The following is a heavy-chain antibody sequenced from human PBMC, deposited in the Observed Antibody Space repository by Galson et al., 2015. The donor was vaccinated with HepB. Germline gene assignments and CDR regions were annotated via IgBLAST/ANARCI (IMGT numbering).Heavy chain of an antibody. V-gene: IGHV3-30*04. CDR2: ISYDGSNK. Sequence: SLRLSCAASGFTFSSYAMHWVRQAPGKGLEWVAVISYDGSNKYYADSVKGRFTISRDNSKNTLYLQMNSLRAEDTAVYYCARGKTGTYFDYWGQGTLVTVSS. J-gene: IGHJ4*02. CDR1: GFTFSSYA. D-gene: IGHD7-27*01. CDR3: ARGKTGTYFDY.